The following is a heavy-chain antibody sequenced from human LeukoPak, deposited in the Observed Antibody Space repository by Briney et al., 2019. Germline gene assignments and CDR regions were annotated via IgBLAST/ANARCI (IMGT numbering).Heavy chain of an antibody. CDR3: TSLTEKNYYYYYMDV. CDR1: GFTFSSYA. V-gene: IGHV3-49*04. J-gene: IGHJ6*03. D-gene: IGHD1-20*01. CDR2: IRSKAYGGTT. Sequence: PGGSLRLSCAASGFTFSSYAMNWVRQAPGKGLEWVGFIRSKAYGGTTEYAASVKGRFTISRDDSKSIAYLQMNSLKTEDTAVYYCTSLTEKNYYYYYMDVWGKGTTVTVSS.